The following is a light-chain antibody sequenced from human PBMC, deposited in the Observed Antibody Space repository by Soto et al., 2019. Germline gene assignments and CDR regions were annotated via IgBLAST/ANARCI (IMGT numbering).Light chain of an antibody. CDR3: QSYDSSLSGYV. Sequence: QSALTQPPSVSGAPGQRVTISCTGSSSNIGAGYEAHWYQQVPGTAPKLLIYENNNRPSGVPDRFSGSKSGTSASLAITGLQAEDEAEYYCQSYDSSLSGYVFGTGTKLTV. CDR1: SSNIGAGYE. J-gene: IGLJ1*01. CDR2: ENN. V-gene: IGLV1-40*01.